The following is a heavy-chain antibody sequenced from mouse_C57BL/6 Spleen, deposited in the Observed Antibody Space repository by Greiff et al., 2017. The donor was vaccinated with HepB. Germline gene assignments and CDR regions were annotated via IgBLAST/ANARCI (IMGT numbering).Heavy chain of an antibody. D-gene: IGHD2-4*01. CDR3: ARKVYYDYVFAY. V-gene: IGHV1-22*01. J-gene: IGHJ3*01. Sequence: EVQLQQSGPELVKPGASVKMSCKASGYTFTDYNMHWVKQSHGKSLEWIGYINPNNGGTSYNQKFKGKATLTVNKSSSTAYMELRSLTSEDSAVYYGARKVYYDYVFAYWGQGTLVTVSA. CDR1: GYTFTDYN. CDR2: INPNNGGT.